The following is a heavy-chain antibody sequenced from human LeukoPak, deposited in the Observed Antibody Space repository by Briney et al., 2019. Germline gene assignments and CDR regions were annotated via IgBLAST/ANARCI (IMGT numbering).Heavy chain of an antibody. V-gene: IGHV4-34*01. J-gene: IGHJ4*02. CDR3: ARRDGYNYNFDY. D-gene: IGHD5-24*01. CDR1: GGSFSGYY. CDR2: INHSGST. Sequence: PSETLSLTCAVYGGSFSGYYWSWIRQPPGKGLEWIGEINHSGSTNYNPSLKGRVIISVDTSKNQFSLKLSSVTAADTAVYYCARRDGYNYNFDYWGQGTLVTVSS.